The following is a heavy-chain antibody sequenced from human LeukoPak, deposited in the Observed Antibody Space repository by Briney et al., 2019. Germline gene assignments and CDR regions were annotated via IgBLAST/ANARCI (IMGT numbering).Heavy chain of an antibody. CDR1: GFTFSTYS. J-gene: IGHJ3*02. Sequence: GGSLRLSCAASGFTFSTYSMNWVRQAPGKGLEWVSSISGSSSFIYYADSVKGRFTISRDNAKNSVYLQMNSLRAEDTAVYYCARDSPLSFDIWGQGTMVTVSS. V-gene: IGHV3-21*01. CDR3: ARDSPLSFDI. CDR2: ISGSSSFI.